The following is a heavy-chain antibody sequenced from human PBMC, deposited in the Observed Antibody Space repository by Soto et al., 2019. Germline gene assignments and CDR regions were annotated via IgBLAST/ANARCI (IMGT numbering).Heavy chain of an antibody. V-gene: IGHV3-30-3*01. D-gene: IGHD3-10*01. CDR1: GFTFSSYA. Sequence: GGSLRLSCAASGFTFSSYAMHWVRQAPGKGLEWVAVISYDGSNKYYVDSVKGRFSISRDNSKNTLYLQMNSLRAEDTSFYYCAREIERLLGYWGQRTSDIVSS. CDR2: ISYDGSNK. J-gene: IGHJ4*02. CDR3: AREIERLLGY.